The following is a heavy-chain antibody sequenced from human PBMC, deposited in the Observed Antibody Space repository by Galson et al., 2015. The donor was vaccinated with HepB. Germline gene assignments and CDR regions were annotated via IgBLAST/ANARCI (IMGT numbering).Heavy chain of an antibody. CDR1: GYTFTSYA. V-gene: IGHV1-3*01. CDR2: INAGNGNT. CDR3: ARDEGYSSSWTSIDY. Sequence: SVKVSCKASGYTFTSYAMHWVRQAPGQRLEWMGWINAGNGNTKYSQKFQGRVTITRDTSASTAYMELSSLRSEDTAVYYCARDEGYSSSWTSIDYWGQGTLVTVSS. J-gene: IGHJ4*02. D-gene: IGHD6-13*01.